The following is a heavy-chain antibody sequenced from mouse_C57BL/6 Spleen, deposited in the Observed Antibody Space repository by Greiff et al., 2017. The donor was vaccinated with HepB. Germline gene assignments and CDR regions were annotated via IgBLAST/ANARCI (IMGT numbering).Heavy chain of an antibody. CDR1: GYTFTSYT. D-gene: IGHD4-1*01. J-gene: IGHJ2*01. Sequence: VKLVESGAELARPGASVKMSCKASGYTFTSYTMHWVKQRPGQGLEWIGYINPSSGYTKYNQKFKDKATLTADKSSSTAYMQLSSLTSEDSAVYYCARFPELGPFDYWGQGTTLTVSS. CDR3: ARFPELGPFDY. CDR2: INPSSGYT. V-gene: IGHV1-4*01.